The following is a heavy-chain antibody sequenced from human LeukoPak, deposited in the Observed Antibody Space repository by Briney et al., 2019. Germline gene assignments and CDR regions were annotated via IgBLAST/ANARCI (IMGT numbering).Heavy chain of an antibody. D-gene: IGHD3-22*01. J-gene: IGHJ4*02. CDR3: ARVSLPYYYDSSGYSHFDY. Sequence: ASVKVSCKASGYTFTGYYMHWVRQAPGQGLEWMGRINPNSGGTNYAQKFQGRFTMTRDTSISTAYMELSRLRSDDTAVYYCARVSLPYYYDSSGYSHFDYWGQGTLVTVSS. CDR2: INPNSGGT. CDR1: GYTFTGYY. V-gene: IGHV1-2*06.